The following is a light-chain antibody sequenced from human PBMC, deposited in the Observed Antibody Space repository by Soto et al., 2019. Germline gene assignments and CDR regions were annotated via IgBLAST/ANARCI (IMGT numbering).Light chain of an antibody. CDR2: DVS. V-gene: IGLV2-14*01. J-gene: IGLJ1*01. CDR1: SSDVGGYNY. CDR3: SSYTSSSTSRDV. Sequence: QSALTQPASVSGSPGQSITISCTGTSSDVGGYNYVSWYQQHPGKAPKLMLYDVSNRPSGVSNRFSGSKSGNTASLTISGLQAEDEADYYCSSYTSSSTSRDVFGTGTKLTVL.